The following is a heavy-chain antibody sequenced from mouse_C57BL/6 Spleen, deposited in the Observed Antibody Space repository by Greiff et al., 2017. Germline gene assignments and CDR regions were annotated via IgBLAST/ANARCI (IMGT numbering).Heavy chain of an antibody. CDR1: GFNIKNTY. J-gene: IGHJ4*01. D-gene: IGHD2-4*01. Sequence: VQLQQSVAELVRPGASVKLSCTASGFNIKNTYMHWVKQRPEQGLEWIGRIDPANGTTKYAPKFQGKATITADTSSNTAYLQLSSLTSEDTAIYYCARASPLYYDYDVYAMDYWGQGTSVTVSS. CDR3: ARASPLYYDYDVYAMDY. V-gene: IGHV14-3*01. CDR2: IDPANGTT.